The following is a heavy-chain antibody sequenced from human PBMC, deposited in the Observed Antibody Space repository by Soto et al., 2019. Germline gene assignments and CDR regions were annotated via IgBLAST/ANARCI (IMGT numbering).Heavy chain of an antibody. D-gene: IGHD2-21*02. Sequence: QLQLQESGSGLVKPSQTLSLTCAVSGGSISTGAYSYSWIRQPPGEGLEWIGYIYHSGSTYYNPSLKSLISMSVDRSKNQFSLSLSSVTAADTAVYYCARLEAFCGGDCHSPWGQGTLVTVSS. CDR3: ARLEAFCGGDCHSP. V-gene: IGHV4-30-2*01. J-gene: IGHJ5*02. CDR2: IYHSGST. CDR1: GGSISTGAYS.